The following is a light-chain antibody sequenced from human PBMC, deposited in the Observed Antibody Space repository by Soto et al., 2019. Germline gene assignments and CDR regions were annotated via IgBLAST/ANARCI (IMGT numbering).Light chain of an antibody. CDR3: QQYGSSPPYT. Sequence: EIVLTQSPGILSLSPGERATLSCRASQSVSSSYLAWYQQKPGQAPRLLIYGASNRATGIPDRFSASGSKTDFTLTISRLEPEDFAVYYCQQYGSSPPYTFGRGTKVEIK. J-gene: IGKJ2*01. V-gene: IGKV3-20*01. CDR2: GAS. CDR1: QSVSSSY.